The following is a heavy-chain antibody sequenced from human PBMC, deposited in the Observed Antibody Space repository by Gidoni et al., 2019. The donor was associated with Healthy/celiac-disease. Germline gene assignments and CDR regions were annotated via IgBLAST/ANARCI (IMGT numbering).Heavy chain of an antibody. CDR1: GGSISSGGYY. V-gene: IGHV4-31*03. CDR3: ARALVPAAINVAENNWFDP. CDR2: IYYSVST. J-gene: IGHJ5*02. D-gene: IGHD2-2*01. Sequence: QVQLQESGPGLVKPSQTLSLTCTVSGGSISSGGYYWSWIRQHPGKGLEWIGYIYYSVSTYYNPSLKSRVTISVDTSKNQFSLKLSSVTAADTAVYYCARALVPAAINVAENNWFDPWGQGTLVTVSS.